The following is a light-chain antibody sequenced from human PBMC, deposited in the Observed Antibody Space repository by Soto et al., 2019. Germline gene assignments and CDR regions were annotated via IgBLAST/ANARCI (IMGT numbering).Light chain of an antibody. J-gene: IGLJ2*01. CDR3: SSYTTSRTQV. CDR1: SGDVGDYNF. V-gene: IGLV2-14*03. Sequence: QSALTQPASVSGSPGQSITISCTVTSGDVGDYNFVSWYRQHPGKVTKLLIYDVSDRPSGVSNRFSGSKSGITSSLTSSGRQADDEADYYCSSYTTSRTQVFGGGTKLTVL. CDR2: DVS.